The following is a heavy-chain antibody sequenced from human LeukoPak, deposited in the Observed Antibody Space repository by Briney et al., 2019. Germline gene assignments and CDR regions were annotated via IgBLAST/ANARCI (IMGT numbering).Heavy chain of an antibody. J-gene: IGHJ5*02. D-gene: IGHD3-10*01. Sequence: SETLSLTCTVSGYSISSGYYWGWIRQAPGRGLEWIGNMYHSGTTHYNPSLKSRVIMPVDTSKNQFSLKLSSVTAADTAVYYCARYYGSGSFDPWGQGTLVTVSS. V-gene: IGHV4-38-2*02. CDR1: GYSISSGYY. CDR3: ARYYGSGSFDP. CDR2: MYHSGTT.